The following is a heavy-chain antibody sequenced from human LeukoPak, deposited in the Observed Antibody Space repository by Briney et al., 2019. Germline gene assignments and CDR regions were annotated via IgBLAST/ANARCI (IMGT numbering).Heavy chain of an antibody. D-gene: IGHD3-3*01. CDR3: ARGEVLRFLEWLNVDY. CDR1: GYTFTGYY. CDR2: INPNSGGT. Sequence: ASVKVSCKASGYTFTGYYMHWVRQAPGQGLEWMGWINPNSGGTNYAQKFQGWVTMTRDTSISTAYMELSRLRSDGTAVYYCARGEVLRFLEWLNVDYWGQGTLVTVSS. V-gene: IGHV1-2*04. J-gene: IGHJ4*02.